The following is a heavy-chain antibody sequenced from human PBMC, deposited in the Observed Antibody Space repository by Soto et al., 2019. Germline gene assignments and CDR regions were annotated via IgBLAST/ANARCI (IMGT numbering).Heavy chain of an antibody. V-gene: IGHV1-8*01. Sequence: ASVKVSCKASGGTFSSYDINWVRQATGQGLEWMGWMNPNSGNTGYAQKFQGRVTMTRNTSISTAYMELSSLRSEDTAVYYCARGMKSGDYSAFDIWGQGTMVTVSS. D-gene: IGHD4-17*01. J-gene: IGHJ3*02. CDR1: GGTFSSYD. CDR3: ARGMKSGDYSAFDI. CDR2: MNPNSGNT.